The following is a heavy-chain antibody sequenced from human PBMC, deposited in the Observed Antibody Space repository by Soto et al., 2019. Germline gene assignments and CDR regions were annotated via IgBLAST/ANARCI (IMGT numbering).Heavy chain of an antibody. CDR2: IYYSGST. CDR3: ARVVEMATTERFDP. V-gene: IGHV4-30-4*01. Sequence: SSETLSLTCTVSGGSISSGDYYWSWIRQPPGKGLEWIGYIYYSGSTYYNPSLKSRVTISVDTSKNQFSLKLSSVTAADTAVYYCARVVEMATTERFDPWGQGTLVTVSS. D-gene: IGHD1-1*01. J-gene: IGHJ5*02. CDR1: GGSISSGDYY.